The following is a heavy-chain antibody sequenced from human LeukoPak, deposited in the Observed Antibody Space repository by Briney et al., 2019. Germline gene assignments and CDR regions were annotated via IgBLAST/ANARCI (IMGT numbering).Heavy chain of an antibody. D-gene: IGHD1-14*01. CDR3: ARSPGGTPTGN. J-gene: IGHJ4*02. Sequence: SETLSLTCTVSNGPINTYQWSWIRQPPGKGLEWIGNIHYSGSANYNPSLKSRVIISVDTSKNQFSLKLSSVTAADTAVYYCARSPGGTPTGNWGQGTLVTVSS. CDR1: NGPINTYQ. CDR2: IHYSGSA. V-gene: IGHV4-59*12.